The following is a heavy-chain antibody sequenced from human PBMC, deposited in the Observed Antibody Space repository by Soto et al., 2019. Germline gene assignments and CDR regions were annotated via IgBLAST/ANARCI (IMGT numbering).Heavy chain of an antibody. Sequence: QVQLVQSGPEERKHGSSVKVSCKASGGTFSTSAISWVRQAPGRGLEWMGGIIPMFGTARYAQGFQDRVTITADESTSTAYMQLSSLRSDDAAGYYCAKDFGHGHCSGGSCYTLDHWGQGTLVVVSS. CDR3: AKDFGHGHCSGGSCYTLDH. CDR1: GGTFSTSA. J-gene: IGHJ4*02. D-gene: IGHD2-15*01. CDR2: IIPMFGTA. V-gene: IGHV1-69*01.